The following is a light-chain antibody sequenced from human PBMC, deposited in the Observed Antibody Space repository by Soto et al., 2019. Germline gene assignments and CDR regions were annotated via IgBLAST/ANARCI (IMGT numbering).Light chain of an antibody. Sequence: DIQMTQSPSSLSASVGDRVTITFQASQDISNYLNWYQQKPGKAPKLLIYDASNLETGVPARFSGSGSGTEFTLTISSLQSEDFATYYCQQLSSYLITFGQGTRLEIK. V-gene: IGKV1-33*01. CDR1: QDISNY. CDR3: QQLSSYLIT. CDR2: DAS. J-gene: IGKJ5*01.